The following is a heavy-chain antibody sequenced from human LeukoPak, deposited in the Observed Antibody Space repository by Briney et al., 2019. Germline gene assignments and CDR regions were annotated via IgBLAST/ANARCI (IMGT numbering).Heavy chain of an antibody. CDR1: GFTFSNYN. V-gene: IGHV3-21*01. CDR2: ISSSSSYI. CDR3: ASRLLPTSDAFDI. Sequence: GGSLRLSRAASGFTFSNYNMNWVRQAPGKGLEWVSSISSSSSYIYYADSVKGRFTISRDNAKNSLYLQMNSLRAEDTAVYYCASRLLPTSDAFDIWGQGTMVTVSS. D-gene: IGHD3-22*01. J-gene: IGHJ3*02.